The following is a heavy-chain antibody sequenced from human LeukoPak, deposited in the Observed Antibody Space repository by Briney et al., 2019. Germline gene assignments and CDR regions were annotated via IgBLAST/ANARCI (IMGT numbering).Heavy chain of an antibody. CDR3: AREFDGSASGAGY. D-gene: IGHD1-26*01. J-gene: IGHJ4*02. V-gene: IGHV3-21*01. CDR2: MSSSSGLI. Sequence: GGSLRLSCAASGFTFSRYSMNWVPQAPGKGLEWVSSMSSSSGLIYYGDSVKGRFAVSRDNAKRSLYLQMNSLRADDTAVYYCAREFDGSASGAGYWGQGTLVTVSS. CDR1: GFTFSRYS.